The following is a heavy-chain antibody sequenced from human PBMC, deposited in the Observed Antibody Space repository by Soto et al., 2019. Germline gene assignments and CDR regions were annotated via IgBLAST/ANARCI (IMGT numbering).Heavy chain of an antibody. J-gene: IGHJ4*02. V-gene: IGHV1-69*01. D-gene: IGHD3-16*02. Sequence: QVQLVQSGAEVRKPGSAVRVSCKASGGTFNMYAMNWVRQAPGQGLEWMAGIIPIFDTPRYSQQFQGRVTITVDESTTTAYMELRSLRSEETAIYYCARSIGSGGVIGGFDYWGQGTLVTVAS. CDR2: IIPIFDTP. CDR1: GGTFNMYA. CDR3: ARSIGSGGVIGGFDY.